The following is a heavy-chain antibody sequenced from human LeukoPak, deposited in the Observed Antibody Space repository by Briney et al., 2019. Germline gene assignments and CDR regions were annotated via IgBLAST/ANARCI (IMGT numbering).Heavy chain of an antibody. CDR3: ARATIFGVVITLDY. CDR1: GGSISSYY. Sequence: SETLSLTCTVSGGSISSYYWSWIRQPPGKGLEWIGYIYYSGSTYYNPSLKSRVTISVDTSKNQFSLKLSSVTAADTAVYYCARATIFGVVITLDYWGQGTLVTVSS. CDR2: IYYSGST. D-gene: IGHD3-3*01. J-gene: IGHJ4*02. V-gene: IGHV4-59*04.